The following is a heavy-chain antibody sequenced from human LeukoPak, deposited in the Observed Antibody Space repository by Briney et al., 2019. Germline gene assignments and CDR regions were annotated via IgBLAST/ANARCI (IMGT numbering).Heavy chain of an antibody. Sequence: GGSLRLSCAASGFIFSNSWMHWVRQVPGKGLVWVSRIDSDGRLTTYADSVKGRFTISRDNAKNTPYLQMNSLRAEDTAVYYCAREWIVVVPPAMTYYYNGMDVWGQGTTVTVSS. CDR2: IDSDGRLT. CDR1: GFIFSNSW. CDR3: AREWIVVVPPAMTYYYNGMDV. J-gene: IGHJ6*02. D-gene: IGHD2-2*01. V-gene: IGHV3-74*03.